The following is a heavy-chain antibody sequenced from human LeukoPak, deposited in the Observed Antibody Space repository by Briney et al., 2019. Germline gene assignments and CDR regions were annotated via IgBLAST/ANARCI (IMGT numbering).Heavy chain of an antibody. V-gene: IGHV4-59*12. CDR1: GGXISSYY. D-gene: IGHD6-19*01. Sequence: SETLSLTCTVSGGXISSYYCSWIRQPPGKGLEWIGYIYYSGSTNYNPSLKSRVTISVDTSKNQFSLKLSSVTAADTAVYYCARVYRQWLVYWGQGTLVTVSS. J-gene: IGHJ4*02. CDR2: IYYSGST. CDR3: ARVYRQWLVY.